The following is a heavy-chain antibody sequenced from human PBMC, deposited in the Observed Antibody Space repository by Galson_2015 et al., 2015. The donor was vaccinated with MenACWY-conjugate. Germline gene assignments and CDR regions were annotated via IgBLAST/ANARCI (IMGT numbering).Heavy chain of an antibody. CDR3: AKADGDYDPLTSQLRSWLDP. D-gene: IGHD3-16*01. J-gene: IGHJ5*02. CDR2: IWFDGSKN. CDR1: GFTFSRYG. Sequence: SLRLSCAASGFTFSRYGMHWVRQAPGKGLEWVAVIWFDGSKNFYADSVKGRFTISRDNSKSALYLQMDSLRAEDTAVYYCAKADGDYDPLTSQLRSWLDPWGQGTLVTVSS. V-gene: IGHV3-33*06.